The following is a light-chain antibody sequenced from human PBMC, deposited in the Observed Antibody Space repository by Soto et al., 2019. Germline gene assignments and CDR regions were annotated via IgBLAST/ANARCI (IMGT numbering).Light chain of an antibody. Sequence: IVLTQSPGTLSLSPGERVTLSCRASQSVCSNYLAWYQHKSGPAPRILIFAASRRAACIPDRFSGSGSGSVFTLTLSRLEPADFSVYYCQQYGTLPWTFGQGTKVEIK. CDR3: QQYGTLPWT. CDR2: AAS. V-gene: IGKV3-20*01. CDR1: QSVCSNY. J-gene: IGKJ1*01.